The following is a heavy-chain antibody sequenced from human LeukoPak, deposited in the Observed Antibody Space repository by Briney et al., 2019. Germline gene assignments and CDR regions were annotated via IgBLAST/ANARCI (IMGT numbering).Heavy chain of an antibody. CDR1: GGSISSSYW. J-gene: IGHJ4*02. D-gene: IGHD3-10*01. V-gene: IGHV4-4*02. CDR2: IYHSGST. Sequence: PSGTLSLTCAVSGGSISSSYWWSWVRQPPGKGLEWIGEIYHSGSTNYNPSLKSRVTISVDKSKNQFSLKLSSVTAADTAVYYCATRYGSGKSEDYWGQGTLVTVSS. CDR3: ATRYGSGKSEDY.